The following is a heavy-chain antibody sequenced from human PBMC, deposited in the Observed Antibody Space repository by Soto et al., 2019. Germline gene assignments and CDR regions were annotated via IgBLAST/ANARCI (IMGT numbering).Heavy chain of an antibody. V-gene: IGHV4-59*01. CDR1: GGSISSYY. D-gene: IGHD2-15*01. CDR2: IYYSGGT. Sequence: SETLSLTCTVSGGSISSYYWSWIRQPPGKGLEWIGYIYYSGGTNYNPSLKSRVTISVDTSKNQFSLKLSSVTAADTAVYYCARGYCSGGSCYWPYYFDYWGQGTLVTVSS. CDR3: ARGYCSGGSCYWPYYFDY. J-gene: IGHJ4*02.